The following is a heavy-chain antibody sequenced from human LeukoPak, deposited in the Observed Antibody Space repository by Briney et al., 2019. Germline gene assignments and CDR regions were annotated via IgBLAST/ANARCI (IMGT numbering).Heavy chain of an antibody. D-gene: IGHD3-22*01. Sequence: ASVKVSCKASGYTFTGYYMHWVGQAPGQGLEWMGWINPNSGGTNYAQKFQGRVTMTRDTSISTAYMGLSRLRSDDTAVYYCARPEYDSSGYTPWIAFDIWGQGTMVTVSS. CDR2: INPNSGGT. V-gene: IGHV1-2*02. J-gene: IGHJ3*02. CDR3: ARPEYDSSGYTPWIAFDI. CDR1: GYTFTGYY.